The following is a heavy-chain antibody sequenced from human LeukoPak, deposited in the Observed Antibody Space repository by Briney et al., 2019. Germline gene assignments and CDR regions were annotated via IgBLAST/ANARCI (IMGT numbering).Heavy chain of an antibody. J-gene: IGHJ4*02. CDR2: ISAYNGNT. CDR3: ARDAVPAAPRDY. Sequence: ASVRVSCKASGYTFTSYGISWVRQAPGQGLEWMGWISAYNGNTNYAQKLQGRVTMTTGTSTSTAYMELRSLRSDDTAVYYCARDAVPAAPRDYWGQGTLVTVSS. D-gene: IGHD2-2*01. V-gene: IGHV1-18*01. CDR1: GYTFTSYG.